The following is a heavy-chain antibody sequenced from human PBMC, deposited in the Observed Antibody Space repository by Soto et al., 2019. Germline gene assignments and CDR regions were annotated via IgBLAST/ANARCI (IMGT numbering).Heavy chain of an antibody. J-gene: IGHJ6*02. CDR1: GFTFSSYG. D-gene: IGHD3-22*01. CDR2: IWYDGSNK. CDR3: ARDLRYDSSGVYYYYYGMDV. Sequence: GGSLRLSCAASGFTFSSYGMHWVRQAPGKGLEWVAVIWYDGSNKYYADSVKGRFTISRDNSKNTLYLQMNSLRAEDTAVYYCARDLRYDSSGVYYYYYGMDVWGQGTTVTVSS. V-gene: IGHV3-33*01.